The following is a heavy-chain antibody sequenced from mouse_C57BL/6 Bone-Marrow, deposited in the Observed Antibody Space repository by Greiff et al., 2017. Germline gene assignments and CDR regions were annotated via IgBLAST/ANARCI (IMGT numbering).Heavy chain of an antibody. Sequence: VQLKESVAELVRPGASVKLSCTASGFNIKNTYMHWVKQRPEQGLEWIGRIDPANGNTKYAPKFQGKATITADTSSNTAYLQLSSLTSEDTAIYYCASGGFITTVVAPMDYWGQGTSVTVSS. D-gene: IGHD1-1*01. CDR2: IDPANGNT. V-gene: IGHV14-3*01. J-gene: IGHJ4*01. CDR3: ASGGFITTVVAPMDY. CDR1: GFNIKNTY.